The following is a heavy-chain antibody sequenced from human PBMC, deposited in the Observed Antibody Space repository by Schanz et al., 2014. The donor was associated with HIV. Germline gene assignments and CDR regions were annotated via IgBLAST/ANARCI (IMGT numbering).Heavy chain of an antibody. J-gene: IGHJ4*02. CDR3: ARGLGY. CDR2: ISPDGSKQ. Sequence: VQLVESGGGLVQPGRSLRLSCAASGFTFDDYAMHWVRQAPGQGLEWLAVISPDGSKQHYADSVKGRFIISRDNSKKILYLQMNSLRAEDTAVYYCARGLGYWGQGTLVTVSS. V-gene: IGHV3-33*08. CDR1: GFTFDDYA.